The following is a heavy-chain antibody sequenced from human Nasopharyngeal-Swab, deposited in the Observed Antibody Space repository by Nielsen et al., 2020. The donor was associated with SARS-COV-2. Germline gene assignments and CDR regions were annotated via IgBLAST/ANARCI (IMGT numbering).Heavy chain of an antibody. CDR3: AGDRVGWSIDY. D-gene: IGHD2-15*01. V-gene: IGHV3-30*04. Sequence: GGSLRLSCAASGFTFSSYAMHWVRQAPGKGLEWVAVISYDGSNKYYADSVKGRFTISRDNSKNTLYLQMNSLRAEDTAVYYCAGDRVGWSIDYWGQGTLVTVSS. CDR2: ISYDGSNK. J-gene: IGHJ4*02. CDR1: GFTFSSYA.